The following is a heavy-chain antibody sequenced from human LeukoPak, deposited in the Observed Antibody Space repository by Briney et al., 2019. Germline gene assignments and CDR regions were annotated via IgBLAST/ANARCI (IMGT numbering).Heavy chain of an antibody. CDR1: GFTFSSYS. D-gene: IGHD3-16*01. CDR3: ARRRYIMITFGGRFDY. V-gene: IGHV3-21*01. CDR2: ISSSSSYI. Sequence: GGSLRLSCAASGFTFSSYSMNWVRQAPGKGLEWVSSISSSSSYIYYADSVKGRFTISRDNAKNSLYLQMNSLRAEDTAVYYCARRRYIMITFGGRFDYWGQGTLVTVSS. J-gene: IGHJ4*02.